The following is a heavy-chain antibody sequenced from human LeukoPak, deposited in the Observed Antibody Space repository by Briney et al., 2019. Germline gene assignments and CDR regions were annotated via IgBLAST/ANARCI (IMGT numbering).Heavy chain of an antibody. Sequence: PSETLSLTCTVSGGSISSSNYYGGWIRQPPGKGLEWIGSIYYSGSTYYNPSLKSRVTISVDTSKNQFSLQLSSVTAADTAVYYCARQSWDLYYYFDYWGQGTLVTVSS. J-gene: IGHJ4*02. CDR1: GGSISSSNYY. D-gene: IGHD1-26*01. V-gene: IGHV4-39*01. CDR3: ARQSWDLYYYFDY. CDR2: IYYSGST.